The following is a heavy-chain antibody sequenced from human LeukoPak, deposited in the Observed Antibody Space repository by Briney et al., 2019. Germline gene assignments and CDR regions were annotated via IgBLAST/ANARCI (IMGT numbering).Heavy chain of an antibody. CDR1: GFTFSSYG. CDR3: ARVGAPSGSDYYDSSAHGHYFDY. CDR2: IWYDGSNK. Sequence: GGSLRLSCAASGFTFSSYGMHWVRQAPGKGLEWVAVIWYDGSNKYYADSVKGRFTISRDNSKNTLYLQMNSLRAEDTAVYYCARVGAPSGSDYYDSSAHGHYFDYWGQGTLVTVSS. D-gene: IGHD3-22*01. J-gene: IGHJ4*02. V-gene: IGHV3-33*01.